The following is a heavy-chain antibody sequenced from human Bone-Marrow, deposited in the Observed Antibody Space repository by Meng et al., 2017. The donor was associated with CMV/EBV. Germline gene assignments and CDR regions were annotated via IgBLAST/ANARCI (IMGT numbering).Heavy chain of an antibody. CDR1: GGSISSGDYY. V-gene: IGHV4-30-4*08. CDR2: IYYSGST. Sequence: SETLSLTCTVSGGSISSGDYYWSWIRQPPGKGLEWIGYIYYSGSTYYNPSLKSRVTISVDTYKNQFSLKLSSVTAADTAVYYCARTVGVGGVLFGWFDPWGQGTLVTVSS. CDR3: ARTVGVGGVLFGWFDP. J-gene: IGHJ5*02. D-gene: IGHD3-16*01.